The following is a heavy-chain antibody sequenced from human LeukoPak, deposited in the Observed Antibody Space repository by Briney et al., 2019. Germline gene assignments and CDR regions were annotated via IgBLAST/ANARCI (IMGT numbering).Heavy chain of an antibody. CDR3: ARSLRVRGVPDYMDA. D-gene: IGHD3-10*01. Sequence: PGGSLRLSCAASGFTVSSNYMSWVRQAPGKGLEWVSVIYSGGSTYYADSVKGRFTISRDNSKNTLYLQMNSLRAEDTAVYYCARSLRVRGVPDYMDAWGKGTTVIISS. V-gene: IGHV3-66*01. J-gene: IGHJ6*03. CDR2: IYSGGST. CDR1: GFTVSSNY.